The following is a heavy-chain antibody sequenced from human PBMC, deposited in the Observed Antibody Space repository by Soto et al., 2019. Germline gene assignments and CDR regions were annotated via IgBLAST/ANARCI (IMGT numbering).Heavy chain of an antibody. D-gene: IGHD6-19*01. CDR2: IYHSGST. CDR1: GGSISSSNW. Sequence: QVQLQESGPGLVKPSGTLSLTCAVSGGSISSSNWWSWVRQPPGKGLEWIGEIYHSGSTNYNPSLKSRVTISVDKSKNQFSLKLSSVTAADTAVYYCARVVIAVADHRYYYYGMVVWGQGTTVTVSS. CDR3: ARVVIAVADHRYYYYGMVV. J-gene: IGHJ6*02. V-gene: IGHV4-4*02.